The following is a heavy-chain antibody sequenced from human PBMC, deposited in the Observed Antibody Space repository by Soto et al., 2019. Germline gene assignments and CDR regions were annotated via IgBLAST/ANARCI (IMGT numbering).Heavy chain of an antibody. Sequence: QVQLQQSGPGLVKPSQTLSLTCAISGDSVSNNSAAWNWIRQSPSRGLEWLGRTYYRSKWYNEYALSVKSSITINPDTSKNQVSLQLNSVTPDDTAVYYCAREYNTGWSTWCQGTLVTVSS. V-gene: IGHV6-1*03. CDR2: TYYRSKWYN. D-gene: IGHD6-19*01. CDR3: AREYNTGWST. CDR1: GDSVSNNSAA. J-gene: IGHJ4*02.